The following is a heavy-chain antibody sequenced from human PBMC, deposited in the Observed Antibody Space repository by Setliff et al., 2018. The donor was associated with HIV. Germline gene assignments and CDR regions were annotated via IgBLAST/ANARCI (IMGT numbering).Heavy chain of an antibody. CDR2: ITSSGSYI. V-gene: IGHV3-21*01. CDR3: ARVKPHLRRSGTYWIVDY. D-gene: IGHD1-26*01. J-gene: IGHJ4*02. CDR1: GFTFSSYS. Sequence: PGGSLRLSCAASGFTFSSYSMNWVRQAPGRGLEWVSSITSSGSYIYYADSVKGRSTISRDNAKSSLYLQMNSLRAEDTAVYYCARVKPHLRRSGTYWIVDYWGQGTLVTVSS.